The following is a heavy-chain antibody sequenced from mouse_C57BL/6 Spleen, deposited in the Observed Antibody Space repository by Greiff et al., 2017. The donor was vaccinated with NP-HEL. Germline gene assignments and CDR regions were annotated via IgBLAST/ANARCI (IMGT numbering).Heavy chain of an antibody. Sequence: EVMLVESGGGLVQPGGSLKLSCAASGFTFSDYYMYWVRQTPEKRLEWVAYISNGGGSTYYLDTVKGRFTISRDNAKNTLYLQMSRLKSEDTAMYYCARQSVYYGNYPAWFAYWGQGTLVTVSA. CDR3: ARQSVYYGNYPAWFAY. V-gene: IGHV5-12*01. D-gene: IGHD2-1*01. CDR1: GFTFSDYY. CDR2: ISNGGGST. J-gene: IGHJ3*01.